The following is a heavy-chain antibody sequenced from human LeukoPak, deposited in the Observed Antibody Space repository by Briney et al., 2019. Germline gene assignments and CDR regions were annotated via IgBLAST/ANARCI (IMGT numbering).Heavy chain of an antibody. V-gene: IGHV3-7*01. J-gene: IGHJ3*01. CDR1: GFTFSNYW. CDR3: ARDEGTSGYYLLDY. Sequence: QSGGSLRLSCAASGFTFSNYWLNWVRQAPGKGLGWVATINQNGGEKYYVDSVKGRFTISRDNAKDSLYLQMNSLRAEDTAIYYCARDEGTSGYYLLDYWGQGTMVTVSS. CDR2: INQNGGEK. D-gene: IGHD5-12*01.